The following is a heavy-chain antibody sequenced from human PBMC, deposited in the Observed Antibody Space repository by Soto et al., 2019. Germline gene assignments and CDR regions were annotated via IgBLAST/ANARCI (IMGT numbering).Heavy chain of an antibody. D-gene: IGHD5-12*01. V-gene: IGHV4-30-4*01. J-gene: IGHJ3*02. CDR3: AEGRDGYNDAFDI. Sequence: TLSLTCTVSGGSISSGDYYWSWIRQPPGKGLEWIGYIYYSGSSYYNPSLKSRVTISVDTSKNQFSLKLSSVTAADTAVYYCAEGRDGYNDAFDIWGQGTMVTVSS. CDR2: IYYSGSS. CDR1: GGSISSGDYY.